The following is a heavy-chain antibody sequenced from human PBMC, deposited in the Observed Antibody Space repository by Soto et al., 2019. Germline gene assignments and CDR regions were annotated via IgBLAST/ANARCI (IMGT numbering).Heavy chain of an antibody. V-gene: IGHV3-74*01. J-gene: IGHJ4*02. Sequence: TGGSLRLSCAASGFTFNSYWMHWVRQAPGKGLVWVSRINDDGSMTNYADSVWGRFTISRDNAKSTLYLQMNSLRAEDTAVYYCARLEAGTAAFDYWGQGTLVTVSS. D-gene: IGHD6-19*01. CDR1: GFTFNSYW. CDR2: INDDGSMT. CDR3: ARLEAGTAAFDY.